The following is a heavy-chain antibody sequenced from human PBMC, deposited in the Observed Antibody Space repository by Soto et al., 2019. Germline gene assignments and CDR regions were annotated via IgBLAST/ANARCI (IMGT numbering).Heavy chain of an antibody. J-gene: IGHJ5*02. CDR1: GYTFTNYD. CDR2: MNPNTDNT. Sequence: QVQLVQSGAEVKKPGASVKVSCKASGYTFTNYDINWVRQATGQGLEWMGWMNPNTDNTGYAQNLQGRVTMTRDTSISTAYMERSSLRSEDTAVYYCARVGTGSENYKWFDTWCQGTLVTVSS. D-gene: IGHD1-1*01. CDR3: ARVGTGSENYKWFDT. V-gene: IGHV1-8*01.